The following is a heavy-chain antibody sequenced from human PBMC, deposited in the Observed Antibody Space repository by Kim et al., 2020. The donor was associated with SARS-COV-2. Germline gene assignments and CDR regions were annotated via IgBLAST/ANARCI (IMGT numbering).Heavy chain of an antibody. D-gene: IGHD1-26*01. CDR2: IIPIFGTA. Sequence: SVKVSCKASGGTFSSYAISWVRQAPGQGLEWMGGIIPIFGTANYAQKFQGRVTITADESTSTAYMELSSLRSEDTAVYYCARGGVGEDSGRYYYYYGMDVWGQGTTVTVSS. CDR1: GGTFSSYA. J-gene: IGHJ6*02. V-gene: IGHV1-69*13. CDR3: ARGGVGEDSGRYYYYYGMDV.